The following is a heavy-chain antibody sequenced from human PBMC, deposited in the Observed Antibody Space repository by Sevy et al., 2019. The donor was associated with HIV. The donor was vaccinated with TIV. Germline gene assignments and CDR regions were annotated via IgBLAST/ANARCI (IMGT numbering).Heavy chain of an antibody. Sequence: SETLSLTCTVSGVSVSSGEYYWTWIRQPPGKGLEWIGYVYFSGYTNYNPSLKSRVTISIDTSKNQFSLKLSSVTAADTAVYYCATDQYDDIVTGLFGVDVWGQGTTVTVSS. J-gene: IGHJ6*02. CDR3: ATDQYDDIVTGLFGVDV. D-gene: IGHD3-9*01. CDR1: GVSVSSGEYY. CDR2: VYFSGYT. V-gene: IGHV4-61*08.